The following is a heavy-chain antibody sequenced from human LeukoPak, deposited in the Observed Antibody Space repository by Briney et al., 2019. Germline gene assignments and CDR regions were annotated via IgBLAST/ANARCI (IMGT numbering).Heavy chain of an antibody. CDR3: ARLVILRYGYFDWSRNYYYMDV. CDR2: ISAYNGNT. V-gene: IGHV1-18*01. J-gene: IGHJ6*03. Sequence: ASVKVSCKASGYTFTSYGISWVRQAPGQGLEWMGWISAYNGNTNYAQKLQGRVTMTTDTSTSTAYMELRSLRSDDTAVYYCARLVILRYGYFDWSRNYYYMDVWGKGTTVTISS. D-gene: IGHD3-9*01. CDR1: GYTFTSYG.